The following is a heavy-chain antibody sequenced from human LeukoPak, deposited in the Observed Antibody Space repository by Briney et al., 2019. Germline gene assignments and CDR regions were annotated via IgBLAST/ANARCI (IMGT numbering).Heavy chain of an antibody. D-gene: IGHD5-18*01. CDR1: GYSFSEFY. V-gene: IGHV1-2*02. Sequence: ASVRVSCKACGYSFSEFYIHGVRQAPGQGLEWMGWSNPKSGATTYAERFRGRVTMTRATSVNTVYLELTSLYSDDTAVFYCASDYSDGYNRRDAFDIWGQGTTLIVSS. CDR3: ASDYSDGYNRRDAFDI. J-gene: IGHJ3*02. CDR2: SNPKSGAT.